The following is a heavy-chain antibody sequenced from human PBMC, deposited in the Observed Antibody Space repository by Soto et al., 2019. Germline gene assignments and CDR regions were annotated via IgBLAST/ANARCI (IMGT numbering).Heavy chain of an antibody. J-gene: IGHJ6*02. Sequence: TGGSLRLSCAASGFTFSNAWMSWVRQAPGKGLEWVANIRPDGNDRVYVDSVKGRFTISRDNAENSVSLQMNGLRAEDAAVYYCARDPHNSDGYGYGMDVWGQGTTVTVSS. CDR1: GFTFSNAW. CDR3: ARDPHNSDGYGYGMDV. CDR2: IRPDGNDR. V-gene: IGHV3-7*05. D-gene: IGHD5-12*01.